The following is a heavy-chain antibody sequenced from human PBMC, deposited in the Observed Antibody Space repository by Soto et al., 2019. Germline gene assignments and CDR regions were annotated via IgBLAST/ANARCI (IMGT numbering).Heavy chain of an antibody. CDR3: ARLGGYYQALDH. V-gene: IGHV4-59*08. CDR2: VYYTGTT. J-gene: IGHJ4*02. Sequence: SETLSLTCTVSGDSISPHYWNWVRRPPGKGLEWVGYVYYTGTTMYNPSLKSRLTISVDRSRNQVSLNLTSVTAADTAVYYCARLGGYYQALDHWSQGTLVTVSS. CDR1: GDSISPHY. D-gene: IGHD3-3*01.